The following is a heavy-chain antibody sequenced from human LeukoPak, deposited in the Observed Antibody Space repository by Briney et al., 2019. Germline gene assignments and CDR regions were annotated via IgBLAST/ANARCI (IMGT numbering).Heavy chain of an antibody. CDR3: ARPGYSSGWYFEYFQH. V-gene: IGHV1-46*01. CDR2: INPSGGST. J-gene: IGHJ1*01. Sequence: ASVKVSCKASGYTFTSYYMHWVRQAPGQGLEWMGIINPSGGSTSYAQKFKGRVTMTRDTSTSTVYMELSSLRSEDTAVYYCARPGYSSGWYFEYFQHWAQGTLVTVSS. D-gene: IGHD6-19*01. CDR1: GYTFTSYY.